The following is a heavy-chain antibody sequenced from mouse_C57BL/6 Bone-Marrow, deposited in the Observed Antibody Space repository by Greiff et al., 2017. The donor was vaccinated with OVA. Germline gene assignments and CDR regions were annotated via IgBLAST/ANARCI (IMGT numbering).Heavy chain of an antibody. J-gene: IGHJ1*03. CDR3: ARKRVLITTVVAEEGYFDV. CDR2: ISSGSSTI. CDR1: GFTFSDYG. V-gene: IGHV5-17*01. Sequence: EVKLMESGGGLVKPGGSLKLSCAASGFTFSDYGMHWVRQAPEKGLEWVAYISSGSSTIYYADTVKGRFTISRDNAKNTLFLQMTSLRSEDTAMYYCARKRVLITTVVAEEGYFDVWGTGTTVTVSS. D-gene: IGHD1-1*01.